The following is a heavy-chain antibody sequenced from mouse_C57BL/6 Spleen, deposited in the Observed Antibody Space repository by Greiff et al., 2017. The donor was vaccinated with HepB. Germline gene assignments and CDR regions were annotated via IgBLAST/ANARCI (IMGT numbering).Heavy chain of an antibody. CDR2: ISYDGSN. J-gene: IGHJ1*03. Sequence: DVQLQESGPGLVKPSQSLSLTCSVTGYSITSGYYWNWIRQFPGNKLEWMGYISYDGSNNYNPSLKNRISITRDTSKNQFFLKLNSVTTEDTATYYCARDKRGPYFDVWGTGTTVTVSS. V-gene: IGHV3-6*01. CDR3: ARDKRGPYFDV. CDR1: GYSITSGYY.